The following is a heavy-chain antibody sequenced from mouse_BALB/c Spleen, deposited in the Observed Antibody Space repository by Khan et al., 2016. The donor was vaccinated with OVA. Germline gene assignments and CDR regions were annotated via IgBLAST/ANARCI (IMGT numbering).Heavy chain of an antibody. CDR2: ISYSGST. J-gene: IGHJ4*01. D-gene: IGHD2-3*01. CDR1: GYSITSDYA. V-gene: IGHV3-2*02. CDR3: ARDGSRDNYAMDY. Sequence: EVELVESGPGLVKPSQSLSLTCTVTGYSITSDYAWNWIRPFPGNKLEWMGYISYSGSTYYNPALKSRISITRDTSKNQFFLQLNSVTTEDTAKYCCARDGSRDNYAMDYWGQGTSGTVSS.